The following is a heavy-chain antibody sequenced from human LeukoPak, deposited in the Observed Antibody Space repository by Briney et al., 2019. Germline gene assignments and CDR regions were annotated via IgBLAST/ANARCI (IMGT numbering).Heavy chain of an antibody. V-gene: IGHV4-61*01. D-gene: IGHD7-27*01. CDR1: GGSVCSGSYY. J-gene: IGHJ3*02. CDR3: ARDGEGGAFDI. CDR2: IYYSGST. Sequence: SSETLSLTCTVSGGSVCSGSYYWSWIRQPPGKGLEWIGYIYYSGSTNYNPSLKSRVTISVDTSKNQFSLKLSSVTAADTAVYYCARDGEGGAFDIWGQGTMVTVSS.